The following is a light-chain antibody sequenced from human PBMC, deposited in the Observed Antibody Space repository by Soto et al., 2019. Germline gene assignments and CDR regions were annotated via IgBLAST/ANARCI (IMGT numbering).Light chain of an antibody. CDR3: CSYAGGTSVV. Sequence: QSVLTQPASVSGSPGQSITISCTGSSGDVGRYNLVSWYQQHPGKAPKLIIYEDIERPSGVSNRFSGSKSGNTASLTISGLQTEDEADYYCCSYAGGTSVVFGGGTKVTVL. J-gene: IGLJ2*01. CDR2: EDI. CDR1: SGDVGRYNL. V-gene: IGLV2-23*01.